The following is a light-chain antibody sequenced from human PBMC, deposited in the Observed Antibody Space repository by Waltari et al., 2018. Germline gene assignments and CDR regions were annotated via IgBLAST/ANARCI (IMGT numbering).Light chain of an antibody. CDR2: GAS. CDR3: QQYNTWPPST. V-gene: IGKV3-15*01. Sequence: EIVMTQSPAALSVSPGDRAPLSCMASQSISNNLAWYQHQPGQPPRLLISGASTRATGVPARFSGSGSGTEFSLTISSLQSEDSAIYFCQQYNTWPPSTFGQGTKLEIK. J-gene: IGKJ2*02. CDR1: QSISNN.